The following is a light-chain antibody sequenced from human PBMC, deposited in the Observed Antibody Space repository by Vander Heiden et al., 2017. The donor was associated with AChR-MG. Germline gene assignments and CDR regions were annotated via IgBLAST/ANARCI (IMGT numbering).Light chain of an antibody. CDR2: GAS. Sequence: EIVMTQSPATLSVSPGERATLPCRASQSVSSNLAWYRQKPGQAPRLLIYGASTRATGIPVRFSGSGSGTEFTLTISSLQSEDFAVYYCQQYNDWSPYTFGQGTKLEI. J-gene: IGKJ2*01. CDR1: QSVSSN. V-gene: IGKV3-15*01. CDR3: QQYNDWSPYT.